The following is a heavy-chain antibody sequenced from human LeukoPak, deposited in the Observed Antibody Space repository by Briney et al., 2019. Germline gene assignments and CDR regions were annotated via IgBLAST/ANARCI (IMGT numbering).Heavy chain of an antibody. CDR2: INPDSGGT. CDR1: GYTFTGYF. J-gene: IGHJ4*02. CDR3: ARGRGSWYDSSGSPYIRFDY. D-gene: IGHD3-22*01. Sequence: ASVKVSCKASGYTFTGYFIHWVRQAPGQGLEWMGWINPDSGGTNYAQRFQGRVTMTRDTSISTAYMELSRLRSDDSAMYYCARGRGSWYDSSGSPYIRFDYWGQGTLVTVSS. V-gene: IGHV1-2*02.